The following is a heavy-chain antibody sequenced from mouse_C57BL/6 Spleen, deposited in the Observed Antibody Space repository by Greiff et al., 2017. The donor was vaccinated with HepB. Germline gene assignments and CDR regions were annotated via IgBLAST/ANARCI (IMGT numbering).Heavy chain of an antibody. V-gene: IGHV1-62-2*01. CDR3: ARHEEGIYYELAWFAY. D-gene: IGHD2-4*01. J-gene: IGHJ3*01. CDR2: FYPGSGSI. CDR1: GYTFTEYT. Sequence: VKLMESGAELVKPGASVKLSCKASGYTFTEYTIHWVKQRSGQGLEWIGWFYPGSGSIKYNEKFKDKATLTADKSSSTVYMELSRLTSEDSAVYFCARHEEGIYYELAWFAYWGQGTLVTVSA.